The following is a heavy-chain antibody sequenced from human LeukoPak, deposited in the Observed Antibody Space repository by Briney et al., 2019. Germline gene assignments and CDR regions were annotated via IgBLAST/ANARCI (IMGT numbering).Heavy chain of an antibody. CDR1: GYTFTDYY. D-gene: IGHD6-19*01. CDR3: ARVATIAVAGTAPDYFNF. CDR2: INPNSGGT. V-gene: IGHV1-2*02. Sequence: GASVKVSCKASGYTFTDYYLHWVRQAPGQGLEWMGWINPNSGGTTYAQKFQGRVTVTRDTSISTAHMELSRLRSDDTAVYYCARVATIAVAGTAPDYFNFWGQGTPVTVSS. J-gene: IGHJ4*02.